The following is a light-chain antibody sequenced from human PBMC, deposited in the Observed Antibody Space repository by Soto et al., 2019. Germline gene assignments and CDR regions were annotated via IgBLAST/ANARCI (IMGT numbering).Light chain of an antibody. V-gene: IGLV3-1*01. CDR1: KLGDKY. J-gene: IGLJ3*02. CDR2: QNR. Sequence: SYELTQAPSVSVSPGQTASITCSGDKLGDKYTCWYQQKPGQSPVLVIYQNRKRPSGIPERFSGSNSGNTATLTISGTQATDEAEYYCQAWGSSGVFGGGTKLTVL. CDR3: QAWGSSGV.